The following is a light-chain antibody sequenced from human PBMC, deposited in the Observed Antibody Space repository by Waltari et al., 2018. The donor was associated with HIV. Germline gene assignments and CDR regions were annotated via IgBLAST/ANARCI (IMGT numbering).Light chain of an antibody. V-gene: IGLV2-23*02. CDR1: SSDVGSYNL. CDR2: EVY. CDR3: CSYAGSSIP. J-gene: IGLJ2*01. Sequence: QSALTQPASVSGSLGQSITISCTGTSSDVGSYNLVSWYQHHPGKAPKLIIYEVYKRPSVFSNGCSGSKSGNTASLTGSGLQAEDDADYYCCSYAGSSIPFGGGTKLTVL.